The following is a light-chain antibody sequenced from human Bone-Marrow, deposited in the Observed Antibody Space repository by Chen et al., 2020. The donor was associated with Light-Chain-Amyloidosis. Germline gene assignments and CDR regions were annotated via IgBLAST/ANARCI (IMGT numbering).Light chain of an antibody. CDR1: SGHSNYA. J-gene: IGLJ3*02. V-gene: IGLV4-69*01. CDR3: QTWGTGWV. Sequence: QLVLTQSPSASASLGASVKLTCTLSSGHSNYAIAWHQQQPEKGPRYLMKLNSDGSHSKGDGIPDLCSGSSSGAERFLTISSLQSEDEADYYCQTWGTGWVFGGGTKLTVL. CDR2: LNSDGSH.